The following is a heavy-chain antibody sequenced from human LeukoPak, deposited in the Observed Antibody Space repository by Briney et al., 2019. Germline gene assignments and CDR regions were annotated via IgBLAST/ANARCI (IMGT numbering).Heavy chain of an antibody. CDR1: GGTFSSYA. CDR2: IIPILGTA. V-gene: IGHV1-69*06. CDR3: ARGQPTSGWYFDY. J-gene: IGHJ4*02. D-gene: IGHD6-19*01. Sequence: SVKVSCKASGGTFSSYAISWVRQAPGQGLEWMGGIIPILGTAKYAQKFQGRVTITADKSTSAAYMELGSLRSEDTAVYYCARGQPTSGWYFDYWGQGTLVTVSS.